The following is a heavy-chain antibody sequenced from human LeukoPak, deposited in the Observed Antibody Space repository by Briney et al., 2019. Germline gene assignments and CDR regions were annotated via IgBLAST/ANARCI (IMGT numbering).Heavy chain of an antibody. Sequence: AASVKVSCKASGDTFSSYPFTWVRQAPGQGLEWMGEITPIFGAPNYAQTFQGRVTITADESTSTVFMELSSLRSDDTAFYYCARDLHGYNSRGVDYWGQGTLVTVSS. J-gene: IGHJ4*02. CDR3: ARDLHGYNSRGVDY. V-gene: IGHV1-69*01. D-gene: IGHD5-24*01. CDR1: GDTFSSYP. CDR2: ITPIFGAP.